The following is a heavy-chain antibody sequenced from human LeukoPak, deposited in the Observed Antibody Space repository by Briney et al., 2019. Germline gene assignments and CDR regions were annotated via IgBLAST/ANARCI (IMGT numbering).Heavy chain of an antibody. CDR2: IIPIFGTA. J-gene: IGHJ5*02. CDR3: ARGQLKTLAHPT. D-gene: IGHD6-6*01. CDR1: GGTFSSYA. Sequence: SVKVSCKASGGTFSSYAISWVRQAPGQGLEWMGGIIPIFGTANYTQKFQGRVTITADESTSTAYMELGSLRSEDTAVYYCARGQLKTLAHPTWGQGTLVTVSS. V-gene: IGHV1-69*13.